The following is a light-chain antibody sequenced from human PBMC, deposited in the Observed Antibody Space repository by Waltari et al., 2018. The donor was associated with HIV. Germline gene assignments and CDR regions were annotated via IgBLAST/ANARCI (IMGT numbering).Light chain of an antibody. V-gene: IGKV4-1*01. Sequence: DIVMMQSPDSLAVSLGVGAHTNCPASQKLIHFSNYNNYLAWYQQKPGQPPKLLIYWASTREAGVPDRVNGSGSGTDFSLTISSLQAEDVAVYYCQQYSSPPRTFGQGTKVEIK. J-gene: IGKJ1*01. CDR2: WAS. CDR3: QQYSSPPRT. CDR1: QKLIHFSNYNNY.